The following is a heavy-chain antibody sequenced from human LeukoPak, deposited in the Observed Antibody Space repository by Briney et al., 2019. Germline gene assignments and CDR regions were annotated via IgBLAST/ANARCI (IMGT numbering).Heavy chain of an antibody. CDR3: AREPIKVLYGDYSYGMDV. CDR2: IYPGDSDT. D-gene: IGHD4-17*01. V-gene: IGHV5-51*01. CDR1: GYSFTSYW. Sequence: HGESLKISCKGSGYSFTSYWIGWVRQMPGKGLEWMGIIYPGDSDTRYSPSFQGQVTISADKSISTAYLQWSSLKASDTAMYYCAREPIKVLYGDYSYGMDVWGQGTTVTVSS. J-gene: IGHJ6*02.